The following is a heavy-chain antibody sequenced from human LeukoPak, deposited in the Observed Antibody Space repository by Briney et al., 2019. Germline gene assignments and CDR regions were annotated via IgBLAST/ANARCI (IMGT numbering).Heavy chain of an antibody. CDR3: AREKYNYGDNDAFDI. CDR1: GGSISSYY. J-gene: IGHJ3*02. CDR2: IYYSGST. V-gene: IGHV4-59*01. Sequence: KPSETLSLTCTVSGGSISSYYWSWIRQPPGKGLEWIGYIYYSGSTNYNPSLKSRVTISVDTSKNQFSLKLSSVTAADTAVYYCAREKYNYGDNDAFDIWGQGTMVTVSS. D-gene: IGHD4-17*01.